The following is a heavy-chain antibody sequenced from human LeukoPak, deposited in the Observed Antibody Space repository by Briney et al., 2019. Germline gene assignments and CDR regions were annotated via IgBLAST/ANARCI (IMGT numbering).Heavy chain of an antibody. CDR1: GFSLSTSGVG. CDR3: AHMTDYDFWSGEGYYFDY. D-gene: IGHD3-3*01. V-gene: IGHV2-5*02. J-gene: IGHJ4*02. Sequence: SGPTLVNPTQTLTLTCTFSGFSLSTSGVGVGWIRQPPGKALEWLALIYWDDDKRYSPSLKSRLTITKDTSKNQVVLTMTNMDPVDTATYYCAHMTDYDFWSGEGYYFDYWGQGTLVTVSS. CDR2: IYWDDDK.